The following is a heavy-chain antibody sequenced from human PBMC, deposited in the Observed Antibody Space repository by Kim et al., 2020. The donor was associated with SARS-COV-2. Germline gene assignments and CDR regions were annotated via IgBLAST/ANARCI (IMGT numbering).Heavy chain of an antibody. V-gene: IGHV3-23*01. CDR1: GFTFSSYA. D-gene: IGHD3-3*01. CDR2: ISGSGGST. J-gene: IGHJ5*02. Sequence: GGSLRLSCAASGFTFSSYAMSWVRQAPGKGLEWVSAISGSGGSTYYADSVKGRFTISRDNSKNTLYLQMNSLRAEDTAVYYCAKDPKAFWSGYYRWFDPWGQGTLVTVSS. CDR3: AKDPKAFWSGYYRWFDP.